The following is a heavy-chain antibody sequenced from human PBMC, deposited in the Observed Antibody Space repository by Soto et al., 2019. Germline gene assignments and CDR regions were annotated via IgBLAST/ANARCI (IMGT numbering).Heavy chain of an antibody. V-gene: IGHV4-61*01. Sequence: QVQLQESGPGLVKPSETLSLTCTVPGGSVNIGTYYWRWIRQPPGKGLEWIGFIHYSGSTNYNPSLKSRVTMSVDTSKNQFSRKLTSVNAADTAVYYCTRGGDAYKNGHWGQGTLVTVSS. CDR1: GGSVNIGTYY. CDR3: TRGGDAYKNGH. J-gene: IGHJ4*02. CDR2: IHYSGST. D-gene: IGHD2-21*01.